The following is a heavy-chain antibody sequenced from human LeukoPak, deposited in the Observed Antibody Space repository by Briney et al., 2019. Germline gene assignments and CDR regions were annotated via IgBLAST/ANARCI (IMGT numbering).Heavy chain of an antibody. CDR3: ARHERDCSSGTCSDYFDH. V-gene: IGHV4-39*07. CDR2: IYHSGST. D-gene: IGHD2-15*01. CDR1: GGPFRRVGYH. J-gene: IGHJ4*02. Sequence: PSETLTLPCTVSGGPFRRVGYHCRWVCQPPGKGRERLKAIYHSGSTYYNPSLKSRVTISVDRSTNQFSLKLSSVTAADTAVYYCARHERDCSSGTCSDYFDHWGQGTLVTVSS.